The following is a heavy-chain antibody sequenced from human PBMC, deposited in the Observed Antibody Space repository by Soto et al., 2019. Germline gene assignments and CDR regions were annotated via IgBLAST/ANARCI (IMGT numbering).Heavy chain of an antibody. D-gene: IGHD6-6*01. CDR3: ARSGIAARPHYYGMDV. CDR2: INPNSGGT. Sequence: GASVKVSCKASGYTFTGYYMHWVRQAPGQGLEWMGWINPNSGGTNYAQKFQGWVTMTRDTSISTAYMELSRLRSDDTAVYYCARSGIAARPHYYGMDVWGQGTTVTVSS. J-gene: IGHJ6*02. V-gene: IGHV1-2*04. CDR1: GYTFTGYY.